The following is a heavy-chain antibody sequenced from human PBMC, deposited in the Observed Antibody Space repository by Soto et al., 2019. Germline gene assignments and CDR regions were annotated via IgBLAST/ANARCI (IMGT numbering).Heavy chain of an antibody. CDR1: GFTFSSYS. D-gene: IGHD2-15*01. V-gene: IGHV3-21*01. J-gene: IGHJ3*02. CDR2: ISSSSSYI. CDR3: PRYHGLSSYAFDI. Sequence: EVQLVESGGGLVKPGGSLRLSCAASGFTFSSYSMNWVRQAPGKGLEWVSSISSSSSYIYYADSVKGRFTISRDNAKNSLYLQMNSLRAEDTAVYYCPRYHGLSSYAFDIWGQGTMVTVSS.